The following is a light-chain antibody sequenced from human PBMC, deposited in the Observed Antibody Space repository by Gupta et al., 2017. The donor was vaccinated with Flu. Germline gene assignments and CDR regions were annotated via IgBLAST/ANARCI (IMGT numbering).Light chain of an antibody. CDR3: QQYNNWPPIT. V-gene: IGKV3-15*01. CDR2: DAS. Sequence: EIVMTQSPATLSVSPGERATLSCRASQSVSSNLAWYQQKPGQAPRLLIYDASTRATGIPARFSGSGSGTEFSLTISSLQSEEFAVYYCQQYNNWPPITFGRGTXLDIK. J-gene: IGKJ4*01. CDR1: QSVSSN.